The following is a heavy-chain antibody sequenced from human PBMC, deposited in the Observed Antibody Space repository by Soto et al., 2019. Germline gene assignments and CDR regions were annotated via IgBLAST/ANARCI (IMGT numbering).Heavy chain of an antibody. D-gene: IGHD1-26*01. Sequence: EDGPTLENRTQTFTLTCTFYGFSLSSIGVAVGWIRQPPGKALEWLALLYWNDDRRYSPSLKSRLTITKDTSKNQVVLTMTNMDPADTATYYCAHSASVPCCYYFDSWGQGTLVTVSS. CDR3: AHSASVPCCYYFDS. J-gene: IGHJ4*02. V-gene: IGHV2-5*01. CDR2: LYWNDDR. CDR1: GFSLSSIGVA.